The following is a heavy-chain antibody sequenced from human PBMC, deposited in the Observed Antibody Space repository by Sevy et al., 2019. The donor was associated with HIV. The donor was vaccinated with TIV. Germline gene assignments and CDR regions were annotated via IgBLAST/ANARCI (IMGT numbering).Heavy chain of an antibody. Sequence: GGSLRLSCTASGFTFGDYCMSWVRQAPGKGLEWVAFLKSDVYGGTVDHAASVRGRFVISRDDSKTIAYLQMNDLKAEDTGVYYCTRWKTAQSIFDYWGQGALVTVSS. V-gene: IGHV3-49*04. CDR1: GFTFGDYC. D-gene: IGHD1-1*01. CDR2: LKSDVYGGTV. J-gene: IGHJ4*02. CDR3: TRWKTAQSIFDY.